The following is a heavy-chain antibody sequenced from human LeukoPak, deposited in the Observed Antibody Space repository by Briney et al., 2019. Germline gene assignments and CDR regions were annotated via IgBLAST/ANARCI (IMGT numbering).Heavy chain of an antibody. CDR1: GFTFSSYA. CDR3: ARVSAPYPGNSYPGVFDY. V-gene: IGHV3-53*01. CDR2: IYSGGTT. D-gene: IGHD3-9*01. Sequence: GGSLRLSCAASGFTFSSYAMHWVRQAPGKGLEWVSIIYSGGTTYYADSVKGRFTFSRDNSKNTLYLHMNSLRAEDTAVYYCARVSAPYPGNSYPGVFDYWGQGTLVTVSS. J-gene: IGHJ4*02.